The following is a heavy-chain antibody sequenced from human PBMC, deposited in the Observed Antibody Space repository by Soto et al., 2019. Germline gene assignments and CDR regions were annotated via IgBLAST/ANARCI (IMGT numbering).Heavy chain of an antibody. CDR1: GFTFSSYW. J-gene: IGHJ4*02. D-gene: IGHD6-19*01. V-gene: IGHV3-7*05. CDR3: AIEELGFSSGWYYFDY. Sequence: EVQLVESGGGLVQPGGSLRLSCAASGFTFSSYWMSWVRQAPGKGLEWVANIKQDGSEKYYMDSVKGRFTISRDNTKNSLYLHMNSLRDEDTAVYYCAIEELGFSSGWYYFDYWGQGTLFTVSS. CDR2: IKQDGSEK.